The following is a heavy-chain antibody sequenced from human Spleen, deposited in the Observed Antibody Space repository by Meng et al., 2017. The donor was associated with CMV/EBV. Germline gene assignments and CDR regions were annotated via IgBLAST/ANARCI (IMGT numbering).Heavy chain of an antibody. J-gene: IGHJ4*02. CDR1: GYTLTGYY. Sequence: GQLVQLGAQVKQPGASVKVSFKASGYTLTGYYLHWVRQAPGKGLEWVSRIDSDGRDITYADSVRGRFTIYRDDAKNTLYLQMNSLRVEDTAVYYCARGVAESLGWEMGYWGQGTLVTVSS. D-gene: IGHD1-26*01. V-gene: IGHV3-74*03. CDR2: IDSDGRDI. CDR3: ARGVAESLGWEMGY.